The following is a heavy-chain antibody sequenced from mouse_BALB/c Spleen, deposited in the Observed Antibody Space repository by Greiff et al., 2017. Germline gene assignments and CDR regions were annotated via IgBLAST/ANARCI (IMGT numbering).Heavy chain of an antibody. J-gene: IGHJ3*01. CDR1: GYTFTSYW. Sequence: QVQLQQSGAELARPGASVKLSCKASGYTFTSYWMQWVKQRPGQGLEWIGAIYPGDGDTRYTQKFKGKATLTADKSSSTAYMQLSSLASEDSAVYYCARHWDWAYWGQGTLVTVSA. CDR2: IYPGDGDT. D-gene: IGHD4-1*01. V-gene: IGHV1-87*01. CDR3: ARHWDWAY.